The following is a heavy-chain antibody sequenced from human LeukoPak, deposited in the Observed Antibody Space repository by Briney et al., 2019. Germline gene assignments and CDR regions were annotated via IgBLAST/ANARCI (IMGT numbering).Heavy chain of an antibody. J-gene: IGHJ4*02. D-gene: IGHD6-13*01. V-gene: IGHV3-21*01. Sequence: GGFLRLSCAASGFTLSSYSMNWVRQAPGKGLEWVSSISSTSTYIYYADSVKGRFTISRDNAKNSLYLQMNSLRAEDTAVYYCARDPAGVTAAGAFDYWGQGTLVTVSS. CDR1: GFTLSSYS. CDR2: ISSTSTYI. CDR3: ARDPAGVTAAGAFDY.